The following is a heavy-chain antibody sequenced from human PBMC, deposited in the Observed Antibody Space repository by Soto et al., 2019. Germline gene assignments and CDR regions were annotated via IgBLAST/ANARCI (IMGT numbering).Heavy chain of an antibody. D-gene: IGHD2-2*03. V-gene: IGHV4-31*03. CDR3: ARTGERWILGYYFDS. CDR2: IYYSGST. Sequence: QVQLQESGPGLVKPSQTLSLTCTVSGGSISSGGYYWSWIRQHPGKGLEWIGYIYYSGSTYYNPSLKSRVTISVDTSKTQFSLKLSSVTAADTAVYYCARTGERWILGYYFDSWGQGTLVTVSS. J-gene: IGHJ4*02. CDR1: GGSISSGGYY.